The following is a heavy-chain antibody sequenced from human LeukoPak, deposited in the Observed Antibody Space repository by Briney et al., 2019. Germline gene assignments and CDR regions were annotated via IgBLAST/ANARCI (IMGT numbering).Heavy chain of an antibody. Sequence: YWSWIRQPPGKGLEWMGIIYPGDSDTRYSPSFQGQVTISADKSISTAYLQWSSLKASDTAMYYCASSPRIGQNWFDPWGQGTLVTVSS. CDR3: ASSPRIGQNWFDP. J-gene: IGHJ5*02. CDR2: IYPGDSDT. CDR1: YW. D-gene: IGHD2/OR15-2a*01. V-gene: IGHV5-51*01.